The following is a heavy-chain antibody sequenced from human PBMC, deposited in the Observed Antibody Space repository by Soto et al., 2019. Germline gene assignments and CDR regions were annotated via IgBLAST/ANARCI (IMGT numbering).Heavy chain of an antibody. CDR1: GFTFSSYD. D-gene: IGHD1-26*01. V-gene: IGHV3-13*01. CDR3: VGGATTPDYYYYGMDV. Sequence: GGSLRLSCAASGFTFSSYDMHWVRQATGKGLEWVSAIGTAGDTYYPGSVKGRFTISRENAKNSLYLQMNSLRAEDTAVYYWVGGATTPDYYYYGMDVWGQGTTVTVSS. CDR2: IGTAGDT. J-gene: IGHJ6*02.